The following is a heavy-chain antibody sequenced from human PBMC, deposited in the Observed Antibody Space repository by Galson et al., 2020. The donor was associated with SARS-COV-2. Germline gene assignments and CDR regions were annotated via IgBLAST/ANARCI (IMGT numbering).Heavy chain of an antibody. J-gene: IGHJ2*01. V-gene: IGHV4-38-2*01. D-gene: IGHD3-22*01. CDR3: ARQGVNMKIVVTVPGWYFDL. CDR1: GYSISTTNY. Sequence: SETLSLTCAVSGYSISTTNYWCWVRQPPGKGLEWIGSIYPNGRTYYNPSLKSRVTISVDTSKNQFSLRLASVPAADTALYYGARQGVNMKIVVTVPGWYFDLWGRGTLVTVSS. CDR2: IYPNGRT.